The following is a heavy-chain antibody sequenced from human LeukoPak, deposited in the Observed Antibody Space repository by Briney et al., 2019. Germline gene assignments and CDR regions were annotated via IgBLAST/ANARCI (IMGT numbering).Heavy chain of an antibody. Sequence: ASVKVSCKASGYTFTSYAMHWVRQAPGQRLEWMGWINACNGNTKYSQEFQGRVTITRDTSASTAYMELSSLRSEDMAVYYCARDVTYDRNYYMDVWGKGTTVTVSS. CDR1: GYTFTSYA. CDR3: ARDVTYDRNYYMDV. V-gene: IGHV1-3*03. CDR2: INACNGNT. J-gene: IGHJ6*03. D-gene: IGHD5-12*01.